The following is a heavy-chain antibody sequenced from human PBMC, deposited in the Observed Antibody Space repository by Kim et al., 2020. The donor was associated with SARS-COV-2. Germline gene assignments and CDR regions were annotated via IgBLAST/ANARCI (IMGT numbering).Heavy chain of an antibody. D-gene: IGHD2-8*01. J-gene: IGHJ4*02. Sequence: SVKGQFTISRDDSKNTLYLEMSSLRTDDTAVYYCAKVHCAPVCYWDAADYWGQGTLVTVSS. CDR3: AKVHCAPVCYWDAADY. V-gene: IGHV3-33*06.